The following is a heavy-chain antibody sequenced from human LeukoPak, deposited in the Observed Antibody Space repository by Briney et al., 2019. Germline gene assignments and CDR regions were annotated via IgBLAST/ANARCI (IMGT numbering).Heavy chain of an antibody. CDR1: GFTFGNSA. CDR2: ISAGGDT. CDR3: AKVPYGSGSYSTLDY. J-gene: IGHJ4*02. V-gene: IGHV3-23*01. Sequence: GGSLRLSCAASGFTFGNSAMTWVRQAPGKGLEWVSAISAGGDTYYADSVKGRFTVSRDNSKNTLYLQMFSLTAEDTAVYYCAKVPYGSGSYSTLDYWGQGTLVTVSS. D-gene: IGHD3-10*01.